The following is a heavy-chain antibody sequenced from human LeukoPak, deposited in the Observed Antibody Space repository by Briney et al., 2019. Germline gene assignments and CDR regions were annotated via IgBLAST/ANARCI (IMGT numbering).Heavy chain of an antibody. CDR1: GYTFTGYY. Sequence: RASVKVSCKASGYTFTGYYMHWVRQAPGQGLEWMGWINPNSGGTNYAQKFQGRVTMTRDTSISTAYMELSRLRSDDTAVYYCARDGVVDTAMVTYDYWGQGTLVTVSS. CDR3: ARDGVVDTAMVTYDY. D-gene: IGHD5-18*01. V-gene: IGHV1-2*02. CDR2: INPNSGGT. J-gene: IGHJ4*02.